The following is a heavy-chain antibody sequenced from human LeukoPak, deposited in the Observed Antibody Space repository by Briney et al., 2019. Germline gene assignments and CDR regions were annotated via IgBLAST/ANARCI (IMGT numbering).Heavy chain of an antibody. J-gene: IGHJ3*02. V-gene: IGHV1-18*01. Sequence: GASVKVSCKASGYTFTSYGISWVRQAPGQGLEWMGWISAYNGNTNYAQKLQGRVTMTTDTSTSTAYMELRSLRSEDTAVYYCARGMGYSYGHPQGAFDIWGQGTMVTASS. CDR1: GYTFTSYG. CDR3: ARGMGYSYGHPQGAFDI. D-gene: IGHD5-18*01. CDR2: ISAYNGNT.